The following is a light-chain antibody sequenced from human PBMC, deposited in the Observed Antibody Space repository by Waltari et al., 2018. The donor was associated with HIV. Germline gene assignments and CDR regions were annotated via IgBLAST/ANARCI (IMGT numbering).Light chain of an antibody. J-gene: IGLJ3*02. V-gene: IGLV4-69*01. CDR1: SGHITNA. Sequence: QLVLTQSPSASASLGASVTLICTLSSGHITNAIAWHQQQPEKGHRYLMKLNHDGSHNKGDGIPDRFSGSSSGAERYLTISSLQSEDEGDYYCRTWGTGILLFGGGTKLTVL. CDR2: LNHDGSH. CDR3: RTWGTGILL.